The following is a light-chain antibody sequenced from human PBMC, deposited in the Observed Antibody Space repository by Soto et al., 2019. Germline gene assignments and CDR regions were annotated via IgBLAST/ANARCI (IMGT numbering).Light chain of an antibody. CDR3: HQRSSWPLP. Sequence: EIVLTQSPATLSLSPGERATLSCRASQSISSFLAWYQHKPGRAPRLLIYDVSKRATGIPARFSARGSGPDFTLTISILEPEDFAVYYCHQRSSWPLPFGGRTTVEIK. CDR1: QSISSF. J-gene: IGKJ4*01. V-gene: IGKV3-11*01. CDR2: DVS.